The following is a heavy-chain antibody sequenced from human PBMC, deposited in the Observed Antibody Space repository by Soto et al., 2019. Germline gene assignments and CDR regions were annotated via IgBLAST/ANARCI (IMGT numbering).Heavy chain of an antibody. J-gene: IGHJ4*02. V-gene: IGHV5-10-1*01. CDR3: ARLGYCTGTSCYTFDS. CDR1: GYSFTSYW. Sequence: GESLKISCQGSGYSFTSYWIGWVRQRPGKGLEWMGRINPSDSYTTYSPSFQGHVTISTDKSFSTAYLQWSGLKASDTAMYYCARLGYCTGTSCYTFDSWGQGTLVTVSS. D-gene: IGHD2-2*02. CDR2: INPSDSYT.